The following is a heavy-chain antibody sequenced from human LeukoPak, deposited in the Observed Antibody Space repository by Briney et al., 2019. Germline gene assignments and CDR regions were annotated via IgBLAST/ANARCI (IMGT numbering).Heavy chain of an antibody. V-gene: IGHV4-59*01. J-gene: IGHJ6*03. CDR2: VYRSGNT. CDR3: ARDELYCSSTSCYWRDYFNYYYYYYMDV. Sequence: SETLSLTCTLSGGSISQYYWGWIRQPPGKGPEWIGYVYRSGNTNYNRSLKNRVTISVDTSKNHFSLNLTSVTAADTAVYYCARDELYCSSTSCYWRDYFNYYYYYYMDVWGKGTSVTVSS. D-gene: IGHD2-2*01. CDR1: GGSISQYY.